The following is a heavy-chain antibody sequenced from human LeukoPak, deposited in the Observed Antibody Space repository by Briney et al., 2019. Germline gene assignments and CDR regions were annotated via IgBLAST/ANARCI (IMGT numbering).Heavy chain of an antibody. CDR2: INHSGST. J-gene: IGHJ4*02. CDR1: GGSFSGYY. V-gene: IGHV4-34*01. CDR3: ARATLTAMVSFDY. Sequence: EPSETLSLTCAVYGGSFSGYYWSWIRQPPGKGLEWIGEINHSGSTNYNPSLKSRVTISVDTSKNQFSLKLSSVTAADTAVYYCARATLTAMVSFDYWGQGTLVTVSS. D-gene: IGHD5-18*01.